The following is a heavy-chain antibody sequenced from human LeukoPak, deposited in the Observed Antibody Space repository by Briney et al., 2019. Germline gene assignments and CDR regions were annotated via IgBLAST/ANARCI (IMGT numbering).Heavy chain of an antibody. D-gene: IGHD2-2*01. CDR3: AKSQVPAAMGSDAFDI. CDR2: ISYDGSNK. V-gene: IGHV3-30-3*02. CDR1: GFTFSNYA. Sequence: GGSLRLSCGASGFTFSNYAMHWVRQAPGKGLEWVAIISYDGSNKYYADSVKGRFTISRDNSKTTLYLQMNSLRAEDTAVYYCAKSQVPAAMGSDAFDIWGQGTMVTVSS. J-gene: IGHJ3*02.